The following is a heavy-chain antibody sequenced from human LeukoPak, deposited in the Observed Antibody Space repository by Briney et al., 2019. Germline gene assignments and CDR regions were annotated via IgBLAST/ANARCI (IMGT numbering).Heavy chain of an antibody. CDR1: GFTFSSYS. V-gene: IGHV3-48*01. CDR3: ARAGKNHLYYYDSSGYYYYYYYYYMDV. J-gene: IGHJ6*03. Sequence: PGGSLRLSCAASGFTFSSYSMNWVRQAPGKGLEWVSYISSSSSTIYYADSVKGRFNISRDNAKNSLYLQMNSLRAEDTAVYYCARAGKNHLYYYDSSGYYYYYYYYYMDVWGKGTTVTVSS. D-gene: IGHD3-22*01. CDR2: ISSSSSTI.